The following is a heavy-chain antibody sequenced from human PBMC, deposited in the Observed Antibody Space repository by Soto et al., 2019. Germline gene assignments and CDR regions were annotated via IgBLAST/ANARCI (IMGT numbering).Heavy chain of an antibody. J-gene: IGHJ3*02. D-gene: IGHD2-15*01. Sequence: GGSLRLSCAASGFTFSSYAMSWVRQAPGKGLEWVSAISGSGGSTYYADSVKGRFTISRDNSKNTLYLQMNSLRAEDTALYYCAKDARGGSTIVVVVAAPFFAFDIWGQGTMVTVSS. CDR2: ISGSGGST. V-gene: IGHV3-23*01. CDR1: GFTFSSYA. CDR3: AKDARGGSTIVVVVAAPFFAFDI.